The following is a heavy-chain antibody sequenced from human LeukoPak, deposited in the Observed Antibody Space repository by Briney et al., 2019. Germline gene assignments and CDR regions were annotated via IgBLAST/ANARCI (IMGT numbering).Heavy chain of an antibody. CDR1: GYTFTSYG. CDR3: ARDISVAVTNLAYY. J-gene: IGHJ4*02. Sequence: GASLKVSCKASGYTFTSYGISWVRQAPGQRLEWMGWISAYNGNTNYARKLQGRVTMTTDTSTSTAYMELRSLRSDDTAVYYCARDISVAVTNLAYYWGQGTLVTVSS. V-gene: IGHV1-18*01. CDR2: ISAYNGNT. D-gene: IGHD6-19*01.